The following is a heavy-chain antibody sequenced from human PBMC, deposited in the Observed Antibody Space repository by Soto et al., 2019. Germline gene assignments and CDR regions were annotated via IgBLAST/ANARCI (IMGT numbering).Heavy chain of an antibody. CDR2: IYYSGST. J-gene: IGHJ5*02. CDR1: GGSISSGGYY. CDR3: ARAEAPTLRFLGYGSAGFDP. V-gene: IGHV4-31*03. D-gene: IGHD3-3*01. Sequence: PSETLSLTCTVSGGSISSGGYYWSWIRQHPGKGLEWIGYIYYSGSTYYNPSLKSRVTISVDTSKNQFSLKLSSVTAADTAVYYCARAEAPTLRFLGYGSAGFDPWGQGNLVTVSS.